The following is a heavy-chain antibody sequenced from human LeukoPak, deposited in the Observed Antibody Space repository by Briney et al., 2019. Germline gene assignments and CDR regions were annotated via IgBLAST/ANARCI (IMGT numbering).Heavy chain of an antibody. V-gene: IGHV4-34*01. Sequence: PSETLSLTCAVYGGSFSGYYWSWIRQPPGKGLEWIGEINHSGSTNYNPSLKSRVTISVDTSKNQFSLKLSSVTAADTAVYYCAREPRYCSSTSCYPVGWFDPWGQGTLVTVSS. CDR3: AREPRYCSSTSCYPVGWFDP. CDR2: INHSGST. D-gene: IGHD2-2*01. CDR1: GGSFSGYY. J-gene: IGHJ5*02.